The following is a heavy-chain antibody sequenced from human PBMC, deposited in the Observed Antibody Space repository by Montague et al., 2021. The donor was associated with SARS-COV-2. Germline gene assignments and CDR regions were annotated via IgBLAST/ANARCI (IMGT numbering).Heavy chain of an antibody. CDR3: ARHSGRDTIFGVVIIFDAFDI. V-gene: IGHV4-39*01. Sequence: SETLSLTCTVSSGSISSSNYYWGWIRQPPGKGLEWIGSIYYSGSTYYTPSLESRVTISVDTSKNQFSLRLSSVTAADTAVYYCARHSGRDTIFGVVIIFDAFDIWGQGTMVTASS. J-gene: IGHJ3*02. CDR2: IYYSGST. CDR1: SGSISSSNYY. D-gene: IGHD3-3*01.